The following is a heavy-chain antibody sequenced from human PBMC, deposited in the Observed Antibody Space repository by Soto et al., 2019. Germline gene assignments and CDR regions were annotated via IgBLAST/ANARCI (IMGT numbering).Heavy chain of an antibody. D-gene: IGHD6-19*01. CDR3: ARDGAVAAIYYYYGMDV. Sequence: LPCAAAEVTFSNYGMHRILQTPDKGLEWVAVIWYDGSNKYYADSVKGRFTISRDNSKNTLYLQMNSLRAEDTAVYYCARDGAVAAIYYYYGMDVWGQGTTVTVSS. J-gene: IGHJ6*02. V-gene: IGHV3-33*08. CDR1: EVTFSNYG. CDR2: IWYDGSNK.